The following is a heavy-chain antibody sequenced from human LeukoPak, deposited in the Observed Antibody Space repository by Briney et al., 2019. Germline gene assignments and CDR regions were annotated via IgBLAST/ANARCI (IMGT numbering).Heavy chain of an antibody. CDR3: SSQISRGGN. CDR2: ITPDGSST. V-gene: IGHV3-74*01. Sequence: GGSLRLSCAASGFSFSTYWMHWVRQAPGKGPEWVSHITPDGSSTNYADSVKGRFTLSRASAKNTLYLQMNSLRAEDTAVYYCSSQISRGGNWGQGTLVTVSS. D-gene: IGHD3-16*01. J-gene: IGHJ4*02. CDR1: GFSFSTYW.